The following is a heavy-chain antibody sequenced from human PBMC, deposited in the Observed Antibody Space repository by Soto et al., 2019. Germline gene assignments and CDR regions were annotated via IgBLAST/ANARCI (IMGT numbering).Heavy chain of an antibody. CDR2: ISSSGSTI. Sequence: EVQLVESGGGLVQPGGSLRLSCAASGFTFSSYEMNWVRQAPGKGLEWVSYISSSGSTIYYADSVKGRFTISRDNAKNSLYLQMNSLRAEDTAVYYCARAQQLAPDDDSFDIWGQGTMVTVSS. CDR1: GFTFSSYE. J-gene: IGHJ3*02. D-gene: IGHD6-13*01. V-gene: IGHV3-48*03. CDR3: ARAQQLAPDDDSFDI.